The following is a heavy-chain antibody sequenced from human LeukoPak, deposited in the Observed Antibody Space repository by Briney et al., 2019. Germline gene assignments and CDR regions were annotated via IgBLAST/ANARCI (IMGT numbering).Heavy chain of an antibody. J-gene: IGHJ1*01. CDR2: IKQDGSEK. V-gene: IGHV3-7*01. CDR3: ARDPYYYDSSGYYFAPFQH. Sequence: GGSLRLSCAASGFTFSSYWMSWVRQAPGKGLEWVANIKQDGSEKYYVDSVKGRFTISRDNAKNSLYLQLNRLRAEDTDVYYCARDPYYYDSSGYYFAPFQHWGQGTLVTVSS. CDR1: GFTFSSYW. D-gene: IGHD3-22*01.